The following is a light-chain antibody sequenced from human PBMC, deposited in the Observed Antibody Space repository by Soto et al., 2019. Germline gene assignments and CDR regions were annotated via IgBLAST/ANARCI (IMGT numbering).Light chain of an antibody. Sequence: EIVLTQSPGTLSLSPGERATLSCRASQSVRSSYLAWYQQKPGQAPRLLIYGASSRATGIPDRFSGSGSGTDFTLTISRLEPEYWSVYYCQQYGSSPSTTLGPGTRLEIK. CDR3: QQYGSSPSTT. V-gene: IGKV3-20*01. J-gene: IGKJ5*01. CDR2: GAS. CDR1: QSVRSSY.